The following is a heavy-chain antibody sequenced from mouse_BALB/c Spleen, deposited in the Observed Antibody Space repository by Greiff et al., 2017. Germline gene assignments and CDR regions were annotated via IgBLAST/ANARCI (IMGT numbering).Heavy chain of an antibody. J-gene: IGHJ4*01. D-gene: IGHD2-1*01. CDR1: GYSFTSCYF. Sequence: EVKLMESGPGLVKPSQSLSLTCSVSGYSFTSCYFWYWIRQFPGNQLEWMGYISYDGSNNYNPSLKNRISITRDTSKNQFFLKLNSVTTEDTATYYCARGGNYQYYYAMDDWGQGTSVTVSS. CDR3: ARGGNYQYYYAMDD. CDR2: ISYDGSN. V-gene: IGHV3-6*02.